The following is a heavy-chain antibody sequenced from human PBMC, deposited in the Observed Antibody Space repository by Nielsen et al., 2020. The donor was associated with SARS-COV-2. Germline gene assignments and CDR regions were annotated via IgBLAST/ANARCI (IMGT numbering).Heavy chain of an antibody. CDR3: VKDLLGSGYWGDAFDI. J-gene: IGHJ3*02. Sequence: GESLKISCSASGFTFSSYAMHWVRQAPGKGLEYVSAISSNGGSTYYADSVKGRFTISRDNSKNTLYLQMSSLRAEDTAVYYCVKDLLGSGYWGDAFDIWGQGTMVTVSS. V-gene: IGHV3-64D*06. D-gene: IGHD3-3*01. CDR2: ISSNGGST. CDR1: GFTFSSYA.